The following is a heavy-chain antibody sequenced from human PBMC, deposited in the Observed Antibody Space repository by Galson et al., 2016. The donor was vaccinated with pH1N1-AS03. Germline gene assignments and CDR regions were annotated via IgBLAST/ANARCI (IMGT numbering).Heavy chain of an antibody. CDR2: VYYTGSV. CDR3: ARGRAPSPVTYYFDD. CDR1: GDSLSSYF. Sequence: LTCTVSGDSLSSYFWNWIRRPPGKGLEWIGYVYYTGSVKYNPYLKGRVTISLDTSNNQFSLILKSVTAADTAVYYCARGRAPSPVTYYFDDWGQGTLVTVSS. J-gene: IGHJ4*02. V-gene: IGHV4-59*01.